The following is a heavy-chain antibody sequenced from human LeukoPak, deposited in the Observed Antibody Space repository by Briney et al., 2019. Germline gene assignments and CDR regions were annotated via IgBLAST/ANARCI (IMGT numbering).Heavy chain of an antibody. J-gene: IGHJ3*02. CDR3: ATFPSGYAARAFDI. V-gene: IGHV1-24*01. CDR1: GYTLTELS. Sequence: ASVKVSCKVSGYTLTELSMHWVRQAPGKGLEWMGGFDPEDGETIYAQKFQGRVTMTEDTSTDTAYMELSSLGSEDTAVYYCATFPSGYAARAFDIWGQGTMVTVSS. CDR2: FDPEDGET. D-gene: IGHD3-22*01.